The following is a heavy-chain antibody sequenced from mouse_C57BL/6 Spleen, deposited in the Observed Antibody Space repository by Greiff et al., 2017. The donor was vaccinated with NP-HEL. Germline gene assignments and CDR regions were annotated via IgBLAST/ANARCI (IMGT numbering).Heavy chain of an antibody. V-gene: IGHV5-9-1*02. J-gene: IGHJ2*01. CDR1: GFTFSSYA. Sequence: EVHLVESGEGLVKPGGSLKLSCAASGFTFSSYAMSWVRQTPEKRLEWVAYISSGGDYIYYADTVKGRFTISRDNARNTLYLQMSSLKSEDTAMYYCTRADSSGHYFDYWGQGTTLTVSS. D-gene: IGHD3-2*02. CDR3: TRADSSGHYFDY. CDR2: ISSGGDYI.